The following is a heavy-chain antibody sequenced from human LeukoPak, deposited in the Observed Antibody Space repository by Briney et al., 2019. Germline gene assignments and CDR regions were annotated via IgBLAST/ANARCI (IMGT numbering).Heavy chain of an antibody. V-gene: IGHV4-59*12. D-gene: IGHD3-22*01. J-gene: IGHJ4*02. CDR3: ARLARTYYYDSSGYPQPYYFDY. Sequence: SETLSLTCTVSGGSISSYYWSWIRQPPGKGLEWIGYIYYSGSTNYNPSLKSRVTISVDTSKNQFSLKLSSVTAADTAVYYCARLARTYYYDSSGYPQPYYFDYWGQGTLVTVSS. CDR1: GGSISSYY. CDR2: IYYSGST.